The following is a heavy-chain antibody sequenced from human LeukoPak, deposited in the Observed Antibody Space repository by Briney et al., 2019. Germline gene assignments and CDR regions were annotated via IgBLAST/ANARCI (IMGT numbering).Heavy chain of an antibody. CDR2: ISYDGSNK. Sequence: GGSLRLSCAASGFTFSSYAMHWVRQAPGKGLEWVAVISYDGSNKYYADSVKGRFTISRDNSKNTLYLQMNSLRAEDTAVYYCATYYYDSSGHPYYFDYWGQGTLVTVSS. V-gene: IGHV3-30-3*01. D-gene: IGHD3-22*01. J-gene: IGHJ4*02. CDR3: ATYYYDSSGHPYYFDY. CDR1: GFTFSSYA.